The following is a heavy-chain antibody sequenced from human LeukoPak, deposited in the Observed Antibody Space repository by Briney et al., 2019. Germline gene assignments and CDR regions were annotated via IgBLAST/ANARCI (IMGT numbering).Heavy chain of an antibody. J-gene: IGHJ4*02. Sequence: GGSLRLSCAASGSTFSSYSMNWVRQAPGKGLEWVSSISSSSDHIAYADSVKGRFTISRDNAKNALYLQVNSLRAEDTAVYYCARGVVPAAFDYWGQGTLVTVSS. V-gene: IGHV3-21*01. CDR2: ISSSSDHI. CDR1: GSTFSSYS. D-gene: IGHD2-2*01. CDR3: ARGVVPAAFDY.